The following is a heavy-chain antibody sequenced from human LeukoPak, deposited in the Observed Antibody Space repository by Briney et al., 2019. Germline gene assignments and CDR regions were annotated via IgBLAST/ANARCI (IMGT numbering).Heavy chain of an antibody. CDR1: GYTFTSYG. Sequence: ASVKVSCKASGYTFTSYGITWVRQAPGQGLEWMGWISGYNGNTNYAQNFQGRVTMTTDTSTSTAYMELSRLRSDDTAVYYCARTYYDFWSGSNWFDPWGQGTLVTVSS. CDR2: ISGYNGNT. CDR3: ARTYYDFWSGSNWFDP. V-gene: IGHV1-18*01. J-gene: IGHJ5*02. D-gene: IGHD3-3*01.